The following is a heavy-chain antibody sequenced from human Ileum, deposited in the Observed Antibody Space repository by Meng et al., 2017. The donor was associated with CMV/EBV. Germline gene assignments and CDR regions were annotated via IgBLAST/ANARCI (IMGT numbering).Heavy chain of an antibody. CDR1: GYTFTNNN. D-gene: IGHD1-26*01. CDR2: IDTNTGNP. J-gene: IGHJ4*02. V-gene: IGHV7-4-1*02. Sequence: SCKTSGYTFTNNNIIWVRQAPGQGPEWMGWIDTNTGNPTYAQGFTGRFVFSLDTSVNTAYPQISSLKAEDTAVYYCARDGLSGRYFDYWGQGTLVTVSS. CDR3: ARDGLSGRYFDY.